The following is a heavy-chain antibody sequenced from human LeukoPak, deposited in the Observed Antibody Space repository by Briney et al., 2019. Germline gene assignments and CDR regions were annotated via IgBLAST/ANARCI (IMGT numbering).Heavy chain of an antibody. J-gene: IGHJ6*02. V-gene: IGHV1-2*02. CDR1: GYTFTGYY. CDR2: SNPNSGGT. Sequence: GASVKVSCKASGYTFTGYYMHWVRQAPGQGLEGMGWSNPNSGGTNYAQKFQGRVTMTRDTSISTAYMEVSRLKSDDTAVYYCARRAVYYYYGMDVWGQGSTVTVSS. D-gene: IGHD6-25*01. CDR3: ARRAVYYYYGMDV.